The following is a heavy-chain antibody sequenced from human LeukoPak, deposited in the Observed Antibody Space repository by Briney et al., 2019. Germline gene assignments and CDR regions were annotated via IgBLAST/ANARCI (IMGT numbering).Heavy chain of an antibody. CDR3: ASALLGTYYFDF. CDR2: TYTFGMP. J-gene: IGHJ4*02. V-gene: IGHV4-61*02. Sequence: PSQTLSLTCTVSGGPICSGDYYWAWIRQPAGQGLEWLGRTYTFGMPTYNPSLKSRVTISVDTSKNQFSLRLNSVTAADTAVYYCASALLGTYYFDFWGQGTLVAVSS. D-gene: IGHD1-7*01. CDR1: GGPICSGDYY.